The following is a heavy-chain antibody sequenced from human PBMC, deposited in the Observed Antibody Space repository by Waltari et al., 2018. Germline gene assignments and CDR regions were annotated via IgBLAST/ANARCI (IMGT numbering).Heavy chain of an antibody. D-gene: IGHD3-10*01. J-gene: IGHJ4*02. V-gene: IGHV3-15*01. CDR3: NTGGFFFDY. Sequence: EVPLVESGGGLVKPGGSLRLSCAASGFTFSNAWMNWARKAPGKGLEWLGRIKSKTDGGTTDYAAPVKGRFTISRDDSKNTVYLQMNSLKTEDTGVYYCNTGGFFFDYWGQGTLVTVSS. CDR2: IKSKTDGGTT. CDR1: GFTFSNAW.